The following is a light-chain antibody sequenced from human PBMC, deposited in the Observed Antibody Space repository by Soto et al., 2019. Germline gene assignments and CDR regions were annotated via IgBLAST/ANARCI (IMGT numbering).Light chain of an antibody. CDR2: EVT. V-gene: IGLV2-14*01. CDR3: SSYSTGSTRVV. J-gene: IGLJ2*01. Sequence: QSALTQPASVSGSPGQSITISCTGTSSDVGGYNFVSWFQQHPGKAPKLMLYEVTNRPSGISHRFSGSKSGNTASLTISGLQAEDEADYYCSSYSTGSTRVVFGGGTKLTVL. CDR1: SSDVGGYNF.